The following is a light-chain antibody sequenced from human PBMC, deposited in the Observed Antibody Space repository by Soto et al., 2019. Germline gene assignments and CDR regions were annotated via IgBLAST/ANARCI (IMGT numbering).Light chain of an antibody. Sequence: QPVLTQSPSASASLGASVKLTCTLSSGHSSSAIAWHQQQTKKGPRYLMKLDSDGRHSKGDGIPDRFSGSSSGAERYLTISSLQSEDEADYYCQTWGTGIHVVFGGGTKLTVL. CDR1: SGHSSSA. J-gene: IGLJ2*01. CDR3: QTWGTGIHVV. CDR2: LDSDGRH. V-gene: IGLV4-69*01.